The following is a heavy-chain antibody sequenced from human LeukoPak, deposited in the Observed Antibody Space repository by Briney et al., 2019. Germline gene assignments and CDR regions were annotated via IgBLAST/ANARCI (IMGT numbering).Heavy chain of an antibody. D-gene: IGHD2-15*01. CDR2: INPNSGGT. CDR3: ARDRGGGPPDYYYYYMDV. J-gene: IGHJ6*03. CDR1: GYTFTGYY. V-gene: IGHV1-2*02. Sequence: ASVKVSCKASGYTFTGYYMHWVRQAPGQGLEWMGWINPNSGGTNYAQKFQGRVTMTRDTSISTAYMELSRLRSDDTAVYYCARDRGGGPPDYYYYYMDVWGKGTTVTVSS.